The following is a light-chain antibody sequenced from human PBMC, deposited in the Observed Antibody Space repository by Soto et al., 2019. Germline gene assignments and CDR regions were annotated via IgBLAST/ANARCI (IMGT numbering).Light chain of an antibody. CDR3: HQYDNAPQT. CDR2: AAS. CDR1: QSVSSSY. J-gene: IGKJ2*01. Sequence: EIVMTQSPATLSVSPGERATLSCRASQSVSSSYLAWYQQKPGQAPRVLIYAASKRAAGTPDRFSGSGSGTDFSLTISRLEPEDFAVYYCHQYDNAPQTFGQGTKVDIK. V-gene: IGKV3-20*01.